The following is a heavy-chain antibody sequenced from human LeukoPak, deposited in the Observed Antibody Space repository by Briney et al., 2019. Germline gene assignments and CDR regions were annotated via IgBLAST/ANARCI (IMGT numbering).Heavy chain of an antibody. CDR2: ISWNSGSI. Sequence: PGRSLRLSCAASGFTFDDYAMPWVRQAPGKGLEWVSGISWNSGSIGYADSVKGRFTISRDNAKNSLYLQMNSLRAEDTALYYCAKGQDIRSSWYGGTFDYWGQGTLVTVSS. CDR1: GFTFDDYA. J-gene: IGHJ4*02. D-gene: IGHD6-13*01. V-gene: IGHV3-9*01. CDR3: AKGQDIRSSWYGGTFDY.